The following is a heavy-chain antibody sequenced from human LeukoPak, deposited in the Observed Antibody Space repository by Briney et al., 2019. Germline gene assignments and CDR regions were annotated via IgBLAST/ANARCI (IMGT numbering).Heavy chain of an antibody. CDR2: VSSSSNYI. J-gene: IGHJ3*01. CDR1: GFIFSSYN. Sequence: GGSLRLSCAASGFIFSSYNMNWVRQAPGKGLEWVSSVSSSSNYIYYADSVKGRFTISRDNAKSSLSLQMNRLTAEDTAVYFCARDGYNSARGIDVWGQGTMVTVSS. CDR3: ARDGYNSARGIDV. D-gene: IGHD1-1*01. V-gene: IGHV3-21*01.